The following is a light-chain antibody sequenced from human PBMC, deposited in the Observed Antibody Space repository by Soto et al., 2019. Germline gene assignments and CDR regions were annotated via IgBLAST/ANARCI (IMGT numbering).Light chain of an antibody. V-gene: IGKV3-15*01. Sequence: EIVMTQSPATLSVSPGERATVSCRASQSVGSNLAWYQQKPGQAPRLLIYGASTRATGIPARFSGSGSGTEFTLTISSLQSEDFAVYYCQQYNYWPRTFGQGTKV. J-gene: IGKJ1*01. CDR3: QQYNYWPRT. CDR2: GAS. CDR1: QSVGSN.